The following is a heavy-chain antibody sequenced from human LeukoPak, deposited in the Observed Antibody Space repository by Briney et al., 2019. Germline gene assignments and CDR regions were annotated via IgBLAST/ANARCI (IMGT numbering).Heavy chain of an antibody. CDR1: GGSISSGGYY. J-gene: IGHJ5*02. V-gene: IGHV4-31*03. Sequence: KPSETLSLTCTVSGGSISSGGYYWRWIRQHPGKGLEWIGYIYYSGSTYYNPSLKSRVTISVDTSKNQFSLKLSSVTAADTAVYYCASTYNYRGWFDPWGQGTLVTVSS. CDR3: ASTYNYRGWFDP. CDR2: IYYSGST. D-gene: IGHD5-24*01.